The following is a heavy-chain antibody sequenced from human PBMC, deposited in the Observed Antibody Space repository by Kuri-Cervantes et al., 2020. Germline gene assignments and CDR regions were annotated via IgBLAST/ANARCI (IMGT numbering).Heavy chain of an antibody. V-gene: IGHV3-48*04. CDR1: GFSFSSYS. J-gene: IGHJ4*02. Sequence: GGSLRLSCAASGFSFSSYSMNWVRQAPGKGLQWLSYISSCGSTIYYADSVRGRFTISRDNAKNSLYLQMDNLKAEDTALYYCAKDQSEWLAKYSFDSWGQGTPVTVSS. CDR2: ISSCGSTI. D-gene: IGHD6-19*01. CDR3: AKDQSEWLAKYSFDS.